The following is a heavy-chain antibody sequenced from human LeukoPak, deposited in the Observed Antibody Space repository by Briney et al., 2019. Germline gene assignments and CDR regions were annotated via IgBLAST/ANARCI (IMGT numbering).Heavy chain of an antibody. CDR1: GFTFSSYS. CDR2: IGGSSRPV. V-gene: IGHV3-48*04. D-gene: IGHD3-9*01. J-gene: IGHJ4*02. Sequence: GGSLRLSCEASGFTFSSYSMNWVRQAPGKGLEWVSYIGGSSRPVDYADSVKGRFTMSRDNTKNSLYLQMNSLRAEDTAVYYCARDHDWAFDSWGQEILVTVSS. CDR3: ARDHDWAFDS.